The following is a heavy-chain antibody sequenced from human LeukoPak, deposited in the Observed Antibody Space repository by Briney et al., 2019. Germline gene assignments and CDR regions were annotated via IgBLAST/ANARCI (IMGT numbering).Heavy chain of an antibody. Sequence: SVKVSCKASGGTFSSYAISWVRQAPGQGLEWMGRIIPILGIANYAQKFQGRVTITADKSTSTAYMELSSLRSEDTAVYYCASDDILTGYLSDWGQGTLVTVSS. CDR2: IIPILGIA. J-gene: IGHJ4*02. D-gene: IGHD3-9*01. CDR1: GGTFSSYA. V-gene: IGHV1-69*04. CDR3: ASDDILTGYLSD.